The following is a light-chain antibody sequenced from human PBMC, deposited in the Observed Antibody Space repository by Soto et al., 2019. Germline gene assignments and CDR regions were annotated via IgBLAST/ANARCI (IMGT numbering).Light chain of an antibody. CDR2: GAS. CDR3: QQYNNWPPWT. Sequence: EIVMTQSPATLSVSPGERATLSCRASQSVGSNLAWYQQKPGQAPRLLIYGASTRATGTPATFSGSGSGTEFTLTISSLRYEDFAIYYCQQYNNWPPWTFGQGTKVEIK. V-gene: IGKV3-15*01. J-gene: IGKJ1*01. CDR1: QSVGSN.